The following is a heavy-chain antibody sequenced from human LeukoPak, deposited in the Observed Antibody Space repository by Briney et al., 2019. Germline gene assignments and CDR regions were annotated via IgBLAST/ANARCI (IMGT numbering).Heavy chain of an antibody. Sequence: PGGSLRLSCAASGFTFGSYWLRWVRQAPGKGLEWVANINQDGSKKNYVDSVKGRFTTSRDNAKNSVYLQMDSLRAGDTAVYYCAREIYRIDSWGQGTPVAVSS. D-gene: IGHD4-11*01. CDR1: GFTFGSYW. CDR3: AREIYRIDS. CDR2: INQDGSKK. V-gene: IGHV3-7*01. J-gene: IGHJ4*02.